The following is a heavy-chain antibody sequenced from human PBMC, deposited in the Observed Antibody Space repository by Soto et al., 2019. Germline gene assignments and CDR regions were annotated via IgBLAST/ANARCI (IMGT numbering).Heavy chain of an antibody. Sequence: QVQLVESGGGVVQPGTSLRVSCVGSGFTFRSYVIHWVRQAPGKGLEWVALTSYDGSDKYYGGSGRVRFTTSRDNSRNTLDLQMDSLRLEDTALYYCARWGTTGGLDVWGQGTLVSVSS. CDR2: TSYDGSDK. J-gene: IGHJ1*01. CDR3: ARWGTTGGLDV. D-gene: IGHD3-16*01. CDR1: GFTFRSYV. V-gene: IGHV3-30*19.